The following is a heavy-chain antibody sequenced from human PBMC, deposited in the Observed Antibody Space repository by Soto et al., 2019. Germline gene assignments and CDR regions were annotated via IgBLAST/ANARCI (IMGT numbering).Heavy chain of an antibody. Sequence: PSETLSLTCTVSGASISSHYWSWIRQSAGKGLEWIGRIYTSGSTNYNPSLKSRVTMSMEKSRNQISLRLTSVTAVDTAVYFCARDGPDYRSGLKIYFDHWGQGALVTVSS. CDR1: GASISSHY. V-gene: IGHV4-4*07. CDR2: IYTSGST. D-gene: IGHD4-4*01. J-gene: IGHJ4*02. CDR3: ARDGPDYRSGLKIYFDH.